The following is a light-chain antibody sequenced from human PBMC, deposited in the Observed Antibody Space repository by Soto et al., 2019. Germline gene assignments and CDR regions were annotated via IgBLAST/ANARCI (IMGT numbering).Light chain of an antibody. CDR2: GAS. Sequence: EIVMTQSPATLSVSPGERATLSCRASQSVSSNLAWYQQKPGKAPRLLIYGASTRATGIPARFSGSGSGTEFTLTISSLQSEAFAVYYCQQYKNLPPWTFGQGTKVEIK. V-gene: IGKV3-15*01. CDR1: QSVSSN. J-gene: IGKJ1*01. CDR3: QQYKNLPPWT.